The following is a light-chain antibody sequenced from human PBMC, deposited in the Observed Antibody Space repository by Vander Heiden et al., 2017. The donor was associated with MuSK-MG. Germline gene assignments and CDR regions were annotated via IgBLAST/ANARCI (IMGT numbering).Light chain of an antibody. CDR1: QCVSSN. CDR3: QQYNKWPPWT. Sequence: EIVMTQSPATLSVSPGESATLSCRARQCVSSNLAWYQQKPGQAPRLLIYGASTRATGIPARFSGSGSGTEFTLTISSLQSEDFAVYYCQQYNKWPPWTFGQGTKVEIK. CDR2: GAS. J-gene: IGKJ1*01. V-gene: IGKV3-15*01.